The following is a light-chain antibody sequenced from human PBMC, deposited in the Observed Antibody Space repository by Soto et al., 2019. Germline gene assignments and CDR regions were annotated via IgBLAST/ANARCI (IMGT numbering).Light chain of an antibody. J-gene: IGKJ5*01. CDR2: DAS. V-gene: IGKV3-11*01. Sequence: EIVLTQSPVTLSFSPGEIASLSFRASQSVSNYLAWFQQKPGQAPRLLIYDASNRATGIPARFSGSGSGTDFTLTISSLQPEDFATYYCQQGHSNPITLGQGTRLE. CDR3: QQGHSNPIT. CDR1: QSVSNY.